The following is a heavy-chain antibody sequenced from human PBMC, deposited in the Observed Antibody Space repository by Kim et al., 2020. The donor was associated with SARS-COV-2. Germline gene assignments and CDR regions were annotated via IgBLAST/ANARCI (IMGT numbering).Heavy chain of an antibody. Sequence: NYAQKRKGRVPMTTDTSTSTAYMELRSLRSDDTAVYYCARGSILEEYYFDYWGQGTLVTVSS. V-gene: IGHV1-18*01. D-gene: IGHD3-10*01. CDR3: ARGSILEEYYFDY. J-gene: IGHJ4*02.